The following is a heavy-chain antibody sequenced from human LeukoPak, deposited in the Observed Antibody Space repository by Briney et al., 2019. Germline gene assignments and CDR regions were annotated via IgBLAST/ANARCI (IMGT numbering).Heavy chain of an antibody. CDR3: ARDFDFWSAYSPFDY. CDR1: GYTFTGYY. D-gene: IGHD3-3*01. V-gene: IGHV1-2*02. J-gene: IGHJ4*02. CDR2: INPNNGDT. Sequence: ASVKVSCTASGYTFTGYYIHWVRQAPGQGLEGMGWINPNNGDTTHAQTLQGRVTMTRDTSISTGYMELRRLTSDDTAMYFCARDFDFWSAYSPFDYWGQGTLVTVSS.